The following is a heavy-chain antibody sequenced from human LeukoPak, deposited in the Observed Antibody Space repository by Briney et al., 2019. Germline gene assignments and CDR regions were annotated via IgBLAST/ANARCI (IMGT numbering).Heavy chain of an antibody. CDR3: ARDTLWVTMIRGVEEY. J-gene: IGHJ4*02. CDR2: ISNNGFTI. Sequence: KSGGSLRLSCAASGFSFSDYYMSWIRQAPGKGLEWVSSISNNGFTIYYADSVKGRFTISRDNAKNSLYLQMNSLRAEDTAVYYCARDTLWVTMIRGVEEYWGQGTLVTVSS. V-gene: IGHV3-11*01. D-gene: IGHD3-10*01. CDR1: GFSFSDYY.